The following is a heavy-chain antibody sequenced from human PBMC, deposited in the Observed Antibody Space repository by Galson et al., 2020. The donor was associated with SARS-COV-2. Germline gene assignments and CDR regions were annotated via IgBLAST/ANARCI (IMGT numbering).Heavy chain of an antibody. Sequence: ASVKVSCKASGYSFTGYYLHWVLQAPGQGLEWMGWINPNSGSTSYAQNFQDSVTMTRDTSINTAYMELSRLRSDDMAVYYCAKGTLYYYNSGSYRFDAWGQGTLVAVSS. CDR2: INPNSGST. D-gene: IGHD3-10*01. CDR1: GYSFTGYY. V-gene: IGHV1-2*02. J-gene: IGHJ5*02. CDR3: AKGTLYYYNSGSYRFDA.